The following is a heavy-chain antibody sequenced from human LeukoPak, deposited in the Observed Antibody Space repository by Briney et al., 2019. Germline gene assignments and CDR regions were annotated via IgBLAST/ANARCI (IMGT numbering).Heavy chain of an antibody. CDR2: ISVSGNT. CDR1: GFTLSSYA. Sequence: GGSLRLSCAASGFTLSSYAMSWVRQAPGKGLEWGSAISVSGNTYHADSVKGRSTISRDSSKNTLYLQMNRLRAEDTALYYCAKLGGGSSGQFRSSAADYWGQGTLVTVSS. D-gene: IGHD6-19*01. CDR3: AKLGGGSSGQFRSSAADY. V-gene: IGHV3-23*01. J-gene: IGHJ4*02.